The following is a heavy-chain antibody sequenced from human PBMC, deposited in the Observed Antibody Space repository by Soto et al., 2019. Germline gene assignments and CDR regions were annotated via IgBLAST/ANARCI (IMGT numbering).Heavy chain of an antibody. Sequence: GGFLRLSCAASGFTLNSYGMHWVRQAPGKGLEWVAIIWYDGRNKFYADSVKGRFTISRDNSKNTLFLQLDSLRAEDSAVYYCARGLGPYYYYMDVWGKGTTVTVSS. CDR1: GFTLNSYG. CDR2: IWYDGRNK. V-gene: IGHV3-33*01. J-gene: IGHJ6*03. CDR3: ARGLGPYYYYMDV.